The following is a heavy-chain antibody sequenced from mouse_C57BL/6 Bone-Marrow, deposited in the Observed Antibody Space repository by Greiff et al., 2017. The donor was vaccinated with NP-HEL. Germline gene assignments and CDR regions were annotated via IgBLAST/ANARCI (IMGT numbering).Heavy chain of an antibody. CDR3: VRSGTGYFDV. D-gene: IGHD4-1*01. CDR2: IRSKSNNYAT. J-gene: IGHJ1*03. Sequence: EVQRVESGGGLVQPKGSLKLSCAASGFSFNTYAMNWVRQAPGKGLEWVARIRSKSNNYATYYADSVKDRFTISRDDSESMLYLQMNNLKTEDTAMYYCVRSGTGYFDVWGTGTTVTVSS. CDR1: GFSFNTYA. V-gene: IGHV10-1*01.